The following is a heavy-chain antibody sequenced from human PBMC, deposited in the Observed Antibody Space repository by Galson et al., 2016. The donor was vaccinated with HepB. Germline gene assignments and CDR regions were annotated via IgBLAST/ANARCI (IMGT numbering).Heavy chain of an antibody. D-gene: IGHD4-17*01. V-gene: IGHV2-70*04. J-gene: IGHJ4*02. CDR1: GFSLTTSGMR. Sequence: PALVKPTQTLTLTCTFSGFSLTTSGMRVNWIRQPPGKALEWLARIDWDDDKFYSTSLKTRLTISKDTSKNQVVLIMTNMDPVDTATYYCARSTYYGDYVYFDYWGQGTLVTVSS. CDR3: ARSTYYGDYVYFDY. CDR2: IDWDDDK.